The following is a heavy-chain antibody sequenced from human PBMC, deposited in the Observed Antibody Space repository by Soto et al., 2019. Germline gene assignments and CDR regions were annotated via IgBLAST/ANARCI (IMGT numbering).Heavy chain of an antibody. V-gene: IGHV1-69*01. J-gene: IGHJ2*01. Sequence: QVQLVQSGAEVKKPGSSVKVSCKASGGTFSSYAISWVRQAPGQGLEWMGGIIPIFGTANYAQKFQGRVTITADESTSTAYMELSSLRSEDTAVYYCAKDGGPPGTRDWYFDLWGRGTLVTVSS. CDR3: AKDGGPPGTRDWYFDL. CDR2: IIPIFGTA. D-gene: IGHD2-15*01. CDR1: GGTFSSYA.